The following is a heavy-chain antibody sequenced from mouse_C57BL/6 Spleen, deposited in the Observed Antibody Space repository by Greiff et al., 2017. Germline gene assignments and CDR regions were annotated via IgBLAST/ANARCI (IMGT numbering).Heavy chain of an antibody. CDR1: GFTFTDYY. Sequence: EVNVVESGGGLAQPGGSLSLSCAASGFTFTDYYMSWVRQPPGKALEWLGFIRNKANGYTTEYSASVKGRFTISRDNSQSILYLQMNALRAEDSATYYCARYYAMDYWGQGTSVTVSS. J-gene: IGHJ4*01. CDR3: ARYYAMDY. CDR2: IRNKANGYTT. V-gene: IGHV7-3*01.